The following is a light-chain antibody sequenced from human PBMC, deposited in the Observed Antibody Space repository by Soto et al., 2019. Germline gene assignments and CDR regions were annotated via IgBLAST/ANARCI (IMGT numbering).Light chain of an antibody. CDR2: DTN. CDR3: LFSYSGARV. V-gene: IGLV7-46*01. J-gene: IGLJ2*01. CDR1: TGAVTSGHY. Sequence: QAVVTQEPSLTASPGGTVTLTCGFSTGAVTSGHYPYWFQQKPGQAPRTLIYDTNNKHSWTPARFSGSLLGGKAALTLSGAQPEDEADYYCLFSYSGARVFGGGTKLTVL.